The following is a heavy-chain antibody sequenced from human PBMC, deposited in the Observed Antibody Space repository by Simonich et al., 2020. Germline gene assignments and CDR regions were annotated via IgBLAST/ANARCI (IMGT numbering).Heavy chain of an antibody. CDR2: ISGSGGST. V-gene: IGHV3-23*01. J-gene: IGHJ3*02. Sequence: GGGLVQPGGSLRLSCAASGFTFSSYAMSWVRQAPGKGLEWVSAISGSGGSTYYADSVKGRFTSSRDNSKNTLYLQMNSLRAEDTAVYYCAKDLGERITMIVVVIDAFDICGQGTMVTVSS. D-gene: IGHD3-22*01. CDR1: GFTFSSYA. CDR3: AKDLGERITMIVVVIDAFDI.